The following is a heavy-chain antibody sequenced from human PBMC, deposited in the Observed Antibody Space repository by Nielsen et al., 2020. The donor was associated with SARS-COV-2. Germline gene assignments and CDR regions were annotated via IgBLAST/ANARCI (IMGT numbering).Heavy chain of an antibody. Sequence: GGSLRLSCAASGFNFSGHSMSWVRQAPGKGLEWDSSLSGSNRYIYYADSLQGRFTISRDNAQNSLFLQMNSLRAEDTAVYYCARIIIQCSSTHCYTLGGMDVWGKGATVTVSS. D-gene: IGHD2-2*02. V-gene: IGHV3-21*01. CDR2: LSGSNRYI. CDR3: ARIIIQCSSTHCYTLGGMDV. CDR1: GFNFSGHS. J-gene: IGHJ6*04.